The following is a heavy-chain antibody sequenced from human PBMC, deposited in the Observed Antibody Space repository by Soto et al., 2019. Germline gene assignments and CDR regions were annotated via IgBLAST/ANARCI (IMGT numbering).Heavy chain of an antibody. CDR1: GFTVSTKY. J-gene: IGHJ4*02. Sequence: PGGSLRLSCAASGFTVSTKYMSWVRQAPGKGLEWVSVIYSGGSTFYADSVRGRFTISSDNSKNTVNLQMNSLRAEDTAVYYCARDPWAADYWGQGTLVTVSS. CDR3: ARDPWAADY. V-gene: IGHV3-66*01. D-gene: IGHD3-16*01. CDR2: IYSGGST.